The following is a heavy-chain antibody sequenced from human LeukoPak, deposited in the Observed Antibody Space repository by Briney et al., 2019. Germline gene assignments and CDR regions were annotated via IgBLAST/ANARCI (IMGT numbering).Heavy chain of an antibody. CDR2: IIPIFGTA. J-gene: IGHJ5*02. V-gene: IGHV1-69*13. D-gene: IGHD3-9*01. Sequence: SVKVSCKASGGTFSSYAISWVRQAPGQGLEWMGGIIPIFGTANYAQKFQGRVTITADESTGTAYMELSSLRSEDTAVYYWAKTYYDILTGYYFGWFDPWGQGTLVTVSS. CDR3: AKTYYDILTGYYFGWFDP. CDR1: GGTFSSYA.